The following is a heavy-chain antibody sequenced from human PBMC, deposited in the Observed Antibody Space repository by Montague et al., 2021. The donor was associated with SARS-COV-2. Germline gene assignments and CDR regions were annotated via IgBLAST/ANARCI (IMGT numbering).Heavy chain of an antibody. V-gene: IGHV4-59*01. Sequence: SETLSLTCEVSGGSIRSYYWSWIRQSPGKGLEWIGYVHYTGSTKYNPSLKTRVTLSLDTPKNLFSLRLNSVTAADTAVYYCARAQNICFIANCVNYFDLWGLGALVSVSS. CDR3: ARAQNICFIANCVNYFDL. CDR2: VHYTGST. J-gene: IGHJ4*02. CDR1: GGSIRSYY. D-gene: IGHD1-1*01.